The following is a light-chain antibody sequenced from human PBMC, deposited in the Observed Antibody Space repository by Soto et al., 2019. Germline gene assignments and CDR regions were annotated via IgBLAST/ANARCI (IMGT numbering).Light chain of an antibody. J-gene: IGLJ1*01. Sequence: QSVLTQPASVSGSPGQSITISCTGTSSDVGGYNYVSWYQQHPGKVPKLMIYDVSNRPSGVSNRFSGSKSGNTASLTISGLQAEDEADYYCRSYTSSSLHVFGTGTKVTVL. CDR1: SSDVGGYNY. V-gene: IGLV2-14*03. CDR2: DVS. CDR3: RSYTSSSLHV.